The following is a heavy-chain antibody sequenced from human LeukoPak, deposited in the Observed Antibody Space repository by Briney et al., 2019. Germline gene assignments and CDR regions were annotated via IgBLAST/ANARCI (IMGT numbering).Heavy chain of an antibody. Sequence: SETLSLTCTVSGGSISSYYWSWIRQPPGKGLEWIGYIYYSGSTYYNPSLKSRVTISVDTSKNQFSLKLSSVTAADTAVYYCARLPMAMGVFDYWGQGTLVTVSS. D-gene: IGHD3-10*01. CDR3: ARLPMAMGVFDY. J-gene: IGHJ4*02. CDR1: GGSISSYY. V-gene: IGHV4-59*08. CDR2: IYYSGST.